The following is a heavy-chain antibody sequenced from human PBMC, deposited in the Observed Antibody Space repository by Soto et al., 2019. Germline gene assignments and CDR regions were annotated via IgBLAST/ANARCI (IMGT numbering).Heavy chain of an antibody. Sequence: ETLSLTCTVSGGSISSYFWSWIRQTPGKGLEWIGRIYYIGSTNYNPSLKSRVTMSVDSSKNQFSLKLTSVTAADTAVYYCARHSCDSTSCYTYYFDYWGQGTLVTVSS. CDR1: GGSISSYF. D-gene: IGHD2-2*02. CDR3: ARHSCDSTSCYTYYFDY. V-gene: IGHV4-59*08. J-gene: IGHJ4*02. CDR2: IYYIGST.